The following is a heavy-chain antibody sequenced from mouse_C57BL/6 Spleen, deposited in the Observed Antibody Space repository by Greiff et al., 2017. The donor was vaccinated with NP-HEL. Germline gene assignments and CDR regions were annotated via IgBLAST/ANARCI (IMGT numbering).Heavy chain of an antibody. CDR1: GYAFSSSW. V-gene: IGHV1-82*01. D-gene: IGHD3-2*02. CDR2: IYPGDGDT. Sequence: QVQLQQSGPELVKPGASVKISCKASGYAFSSSWMNWVKQRPGKGLEWIGRIYPGDGDTNYNGKFKGKATLTADKSSSTAYMQLSSLTSEDSAVYFCARQLRLHYYAMDYWGQGTSVTVSS. J-gene: IGHJ4*01. CDR3: ARQLRLHYYAMDY.